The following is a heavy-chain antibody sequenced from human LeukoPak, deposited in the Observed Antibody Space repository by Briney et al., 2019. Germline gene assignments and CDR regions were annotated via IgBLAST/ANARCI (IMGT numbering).Heavy chain of an antibody. CDR1: GYTFTGYY. J-gene: IGHJ4*02. CDR3: ARVPRIAAAGSYFDY. Sequence: ASVKVSCKASGYTFTGYYMYWVRQAPGQGLEWMGWINPNSGGTNYAQKFQGRVTMTRDTSISTAYMELSRLRSDDTAVYYCARVPRIAAAGSYFDYWGQGTLVTVSS. CDR2: INPNSGGT. V-gene: IGHV1-2*02. D-gene: IGHD6-13*01.